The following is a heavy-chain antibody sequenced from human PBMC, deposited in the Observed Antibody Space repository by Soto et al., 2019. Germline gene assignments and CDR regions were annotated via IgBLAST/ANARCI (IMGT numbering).Heavy chain of an antibody. V-gene: IGHV5-51*01. J-gene: IGHJ3*01. CDR1: GYSFTSYW. CDR2: IYPGDSDT. Sequence: LGESLKISCKGSGYSFTSYWIGWVLQMPWKGLEWMGIIYPGDSDTRYSPSFQGQVTISADKSISTAYLQWSSLKASDTAMYYCASIRGGIAGAGNFDDFDLWGQGTRVTVAS. CDR3: ASIRGGIAGAGNFDDFDL. D-gene: IGHD6-19*01.